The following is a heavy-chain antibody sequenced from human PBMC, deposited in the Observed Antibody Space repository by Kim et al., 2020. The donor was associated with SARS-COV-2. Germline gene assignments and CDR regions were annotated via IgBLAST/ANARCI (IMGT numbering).Heavy chain of an antibody. CDR3: ARAKRITIFGVVNWFDP. J-gene: IGHJ5*02. V-gene: IGHV4-31*02. D-gene: IGHD3-3*01. Sequence: HKSRVTISVDTAKNQCSLKLSSVTAADTAVYYCARAKRITIFGVVNWFDPWGQGTLVTVSS.